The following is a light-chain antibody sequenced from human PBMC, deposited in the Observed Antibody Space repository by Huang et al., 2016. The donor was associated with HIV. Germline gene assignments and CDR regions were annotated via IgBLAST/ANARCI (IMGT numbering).Light chain of an antibody. J-gene: IGKJ1*01. CDR3: HQYGSSPQT. V-gene: IGKV3-20*01. Sequence: EIVLTQSPGTLSLSPGERAALSCKATQSVGSNFLAWYQQKPGQDPRLLIYGASSRATGIPDRFSGSGSETDFTLTIRRLEPEDFAVYYCHQYGSSPQTFGQGTKVEIK. CDR2: GAS. CDR1: QSVGSNF.